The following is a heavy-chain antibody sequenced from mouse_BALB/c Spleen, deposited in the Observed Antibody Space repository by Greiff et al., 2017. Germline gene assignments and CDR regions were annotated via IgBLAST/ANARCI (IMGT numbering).Heavy chain of an antibody. D-gene: IGHD2-1*01. V-gene: IGHV3-2*02. CDR3: ARGGNYGNYFDY. CDR1: GYSITSDYA. Sequence: VQLQQSGPGLVKPSQSLSLTCTVTGYSITSDYAWNWIRQFPGNKLEWMGYISYSGSTSYNPSLKSRISITRDTSKNQFFLQLNSVTTEDTATYYCARGGNYGNYFDYWGQGTTLTVSS. J-gene: IGHJ2*01. CDR2: ISYSGST.